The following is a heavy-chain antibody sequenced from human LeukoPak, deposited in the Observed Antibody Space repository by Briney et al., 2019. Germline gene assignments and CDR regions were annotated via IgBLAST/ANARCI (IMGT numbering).Heavy chain of an antibody. Sequence: GGSLRLSCAASGFTFGSYWMSWVRQAPGKGLEWVANIKQDGSEKYYVDSVKGRFTISRDNAKNSLYLQMNSLRAEDTAVYYCAREKALYSSGWYSFYYYMDVWGKGTTVTISS. CDR2: IKQDGSEK. D-gene: IGHD6-19*01. CDR1: GFTFGSYW. CDR3: AREKALYSSGWYSFYYYMDV. V-gene: IGHV3-7*01. J-gene: IGHJ6*03.